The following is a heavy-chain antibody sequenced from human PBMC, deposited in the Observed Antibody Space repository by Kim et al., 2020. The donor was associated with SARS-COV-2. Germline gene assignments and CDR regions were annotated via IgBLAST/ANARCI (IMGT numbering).Heavy chain of an antibody. CDR3: ARDIVAGSSCGVVYF. J-gene: IGHJ2*01. CDR1: GFTFSTST. Sequence: GGSLRLSCVRSGFTFSTSTMNWVRQAPGKGLEWISNIYEGGGSGHYVDSVKGRFTISRDNAKNTVVLQMNSLRVEDTAVYYFARDIVAGSSCGVVYFWGR. V-gene: IGHV3-23*01. D-gene: IGHD6-13*01. CDR2: IYEGGGSG.